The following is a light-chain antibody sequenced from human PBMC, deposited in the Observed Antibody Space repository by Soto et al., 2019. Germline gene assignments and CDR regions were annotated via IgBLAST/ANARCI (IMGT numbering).Light chain of an antibody. CDR2: SAS. Sequence: EIVMTQSPATLSVSPGERATLSCRASQSISTELAWYRQKPGQPPRLLIYSASTRATGVPARFTGSGSGSEFTLTISGLQSADFAVYYCQQGHNWPLTFGQGTRLEI. CDR1: QSISTE. CDR3: QQGHNWPLT. J-gene: IGKJ2*01. V-gene: IGKV3-15*01.